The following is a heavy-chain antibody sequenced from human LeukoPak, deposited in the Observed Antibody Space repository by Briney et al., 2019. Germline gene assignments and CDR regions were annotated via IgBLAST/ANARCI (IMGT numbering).Heavy chain of an antibody. CDR1: GGSISSYY. D-gene: IGHD6-13*01. CDR3: ARVDSSNWYEYRGYFDY. V-gene: IGHV4-59*01. CDR2: IYYSGST. Sequence: PSETLSLTCTVSGGSISSYYWSWIRQPPGKGLEWIRYIYYSGSTNYNPSLKSRVTISVDTSKNQFSLKLSSVTAADTAVYYCARVDSSNWYEYRGYFDYWGQGTLVTVSS. J-gene: IGHJ4*02.